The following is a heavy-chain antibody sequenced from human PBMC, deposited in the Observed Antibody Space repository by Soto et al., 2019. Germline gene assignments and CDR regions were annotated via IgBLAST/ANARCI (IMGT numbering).Heavy chain of an antibody. Sequence: GGSLRLSCAASGFTVSSNYMSWVRQAPGKGLEWVSVIYSGGSTYYADSVKGRFTISRDNSKNTLYLQMNSLRAEDTAVYYCAREVTWAHFDYWGQGTQVTVSS. D-gene: IGHD4-4*01. J-gene: IGHJ4*02. CDR1: GFTVSSNY. V-gene: IGHV3-66*01. CDR2: IYSGGST. CDR3: AREVTWAHFDY.